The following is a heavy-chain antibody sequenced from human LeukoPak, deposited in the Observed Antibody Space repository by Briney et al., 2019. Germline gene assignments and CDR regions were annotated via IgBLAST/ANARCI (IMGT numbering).Heavy chain of an antibody. CDR2: INHSGST. J-gene: IGHJ6*03. D-gene: IGHD2-15*01. V-gene: IGHV4-34*01. Sequence: SETLSLTCAVYGGSFSGYYWSWIRQPPGKGLEWIGEINHSGSTNYNPSLKSRVTISVDTSKNQFSLKLSSVTTADTAVYYCARVQGGGSAYYYVDVWGKGTTVTVSS. CDR3: ARVQGGGSAYYYVDV. CDR1: GGSFSGYY.